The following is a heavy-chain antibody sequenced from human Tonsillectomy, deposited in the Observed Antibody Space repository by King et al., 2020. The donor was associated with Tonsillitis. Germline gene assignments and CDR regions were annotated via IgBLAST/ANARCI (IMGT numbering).Heavy chain of an antibody. J-gene: IGHJ4*02. D-gene: IGHD3-16*02. CDR2: ISAYNGNT. CDR1: GYTFTSYG. V-gene: IGHV1-18*01. CDR3: AREGGSMITFGGVIVPTPFDY. Sequence: VQLVESGAEVKKPGASVKVSCKASGYTFTSYGISWVRQAPGQGLEWMGWISAYNGNTNYAQKLQGRVTMTTDTSTSTAYMELRSLRSDDTAVYYCAREGGSMITFGGVIVPTPFDYWGQGTLVTVSS.